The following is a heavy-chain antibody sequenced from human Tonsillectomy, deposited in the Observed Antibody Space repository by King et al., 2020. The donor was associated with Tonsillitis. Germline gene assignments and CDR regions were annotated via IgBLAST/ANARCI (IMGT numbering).Heavy chain of an antibody. CDR2: IYHSGST. D-gene: IGHD1-26*01. J-gene: IGHJ4*02. CDR3: ARVSGSYGH. V-gene: IGHV4-38-2*01. Sequence: VQLQESGPGLVKPSETLSLTCAVSGYSISSGYYWGWIRQPPGKGLEWSGSIYHSGSTYYNPSLKSRVTIAVETYKNQFSLKLSSVTAADTAVYYCARVSGSYGHWGQGTLVTVSS. CDR1: GYSISSGYY.